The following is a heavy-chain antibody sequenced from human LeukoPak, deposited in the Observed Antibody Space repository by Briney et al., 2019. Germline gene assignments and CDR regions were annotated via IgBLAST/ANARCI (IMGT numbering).Heavy chain of an antibody. D-gene: IGHD6-13*01. Sequence: SETLSLTCTVSGGSVSSGSYYWSWIRQPPGKGLEWIGYIYYSGSTNYNPSLKSRVTISVDTSKNQFSLKLSSVTAADTAVYYCARDLEYSSSWYFDYWGQGTLVTVS. J-gene: IGHJ4*02. CDR1: GGSVSSGSYY. CDR3: ARDLEYSSSWYFDY. V-gene: IGHV4-61*01. CDR2: IYYSGST.